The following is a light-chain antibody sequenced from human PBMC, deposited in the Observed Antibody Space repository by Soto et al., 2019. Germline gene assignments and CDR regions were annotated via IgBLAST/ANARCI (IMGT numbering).Light chain of an antibody. CDR1: QGISNY. J-gene: IGKJ5*01. Sequence: DIQLTQSPSFLSASVGDRVTITCRASQGISNYLAWYQQKSGKAPKLLIHAASTLQSGVPSRFSGSGSGTEFTLTIGSLQPEDLATYYCQQVNSYPITFGQGTRLEIK. CDR3: QQVNSYPIT. CDR2: AAS. V-gene: IGKV1-9*01.